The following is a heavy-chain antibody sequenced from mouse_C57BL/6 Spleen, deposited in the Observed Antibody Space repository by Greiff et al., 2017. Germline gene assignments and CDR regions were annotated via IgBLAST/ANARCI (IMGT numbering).Heavy chain of an antibody. V-gene: IGHV5-6*01. CDR1: GFTFSSYG. Sequence: EVQRVESGGDLVKPGGSLKLSCAASGFTFSSYGMSWVRQTPDKRLEWVATISSGGSYTYYPDSVKGRFTISRDNAKNTLYLQMSSLKSEDTAMYYCARVLPLYAMDYWGQGTSVTVSS. CDR2: ISSGGSYT. D-gene: IGHD1-1*01. J-gene: IGHJ4*01. CDR3: ARVLPLYAMDY.